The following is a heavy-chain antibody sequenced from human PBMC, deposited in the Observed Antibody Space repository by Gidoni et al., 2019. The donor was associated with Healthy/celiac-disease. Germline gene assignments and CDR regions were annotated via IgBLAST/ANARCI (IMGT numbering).Heavy chain of an antibody. CDR1: GYTFTSYG. CDR2: ISAYNGNT. Sequence: VQLVQSGAEVKKPGASVKVSCKASGYTFTSYGISWVRQAPGQGLEWMGWISAYNGNTNYAQKLQGRVTMTTDTSTITAYMGLRSLRSDDTAVYYCARDGSGSLMSEDWFDPWCQGPLVTVSA. D-gene: IGHD3-10*01. J-gene: IGHJ5*02. CDR3: ARDGSGSLMSEDWFDP. V-gene: IGHV1-18*01.